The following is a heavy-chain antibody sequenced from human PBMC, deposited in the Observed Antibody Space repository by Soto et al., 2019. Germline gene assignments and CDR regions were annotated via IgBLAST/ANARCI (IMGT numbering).Heavy chain of an antibody. J-gene: IGHJ5*02. CDR1: GGSISSGSYY. CDR3: ARESHYFDSSGYYDRRNWFEP. V-gene: IGHV4-39*07. D-gene: IGHD3-22*01. CDR2: IYYSGST. Sequence: SETLSLTCTVSGGSISSGSYYWGWIRQPPGKGLEWIGSIYYSGSTSYNSSLKSRVTISVDTSKNQFSLKLSSVTAADTAVFYCARESHYFDSSGYYDRRNWFEPWGQGTLVTVSS.